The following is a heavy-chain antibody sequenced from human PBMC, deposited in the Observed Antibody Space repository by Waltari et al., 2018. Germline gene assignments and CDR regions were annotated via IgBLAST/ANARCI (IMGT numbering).Heavy chain of an antibody. CDR2: INHRGST. CDR1: GGPLSSSF. V-gene: IGHV4-34*01. Sequence: QVQLQQWGAGLLKPSETLSLSCAVYGGPLSSSFWIWIRKSPRKGLEWIGEINHRGSTNYNPSLRGRVTISVDTSKNQFSLKLSSVTAADTAVYYCVRGAFEFYNSSFGKGGWFDPWGQGTPVTVSS. D-gene: IGHD3-10*01. CDR3: VRGAFEFYNSSFGKGGWFDP. J-gene: IGHJ5*02.